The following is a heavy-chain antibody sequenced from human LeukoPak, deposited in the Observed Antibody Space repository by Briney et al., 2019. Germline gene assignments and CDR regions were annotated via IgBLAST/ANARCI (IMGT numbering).Heavy chain of an antibody. CDR2: INPSGGST. CDR3: ARVREDYGDYDPYGFNLD. Sequence: ASVKVSCKASGYTFTSYYMHWVRQAPGQGLEWMGIINPSGGSTSYAQKFQGRVTMTRDTSTSTVYMELSSLRSEDTAVYYCARVREDYGDYDPYGFNLDWGQGTLVTVSS. V-gene: IGHV1-46*01. CDR1: GYTFTSYY. D-gene: IGHD4-17*01. J-gene: IGHJ4*02.